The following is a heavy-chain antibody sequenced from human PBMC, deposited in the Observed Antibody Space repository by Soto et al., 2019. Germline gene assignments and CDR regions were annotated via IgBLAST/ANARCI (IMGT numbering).Heavy chain of an antibody. V-gene: IGHV4-30-2*01. CDR3: ARAVSCSSTSCHDYYYYGMDV. J-gene: IGHJ6*02. CDR2: IYHSGST. Sequence: SETLSLTCAVSGGSISSGGYSWSWIRQPPGKGLEWIGYIYHSGSTYYNPSLKSRVTISVDRSKNQFSLKLSSVTAADTAVYYCARAVSCSSTSCHDYYYYGMDVWGQGTTVTVSS. D-gene: IGHD2-2*01. CDR1: GGSISSGGYS.